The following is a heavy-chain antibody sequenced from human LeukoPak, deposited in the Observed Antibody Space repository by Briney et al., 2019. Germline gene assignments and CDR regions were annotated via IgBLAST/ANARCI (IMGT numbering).Heavy chain of an antibody. CDR3: ARDGLPIQLWSHYFDY. CDR1: AVAFRNYP. V-gene: IGHV3-30-3*01. D-gene: IGHD5-18*01. CDR2: ITHDGTEK. Sequence: GGSLRLSCEVSAVAFRNYPFHWVRQAPGKGLEWLAFITHDGTEKYADSVKGRFTVSRDISKNTLYLQMNSLRAEDTAVYYCARDGLPIQLWSHYFDYWGQGTLVTVSS. J-gene: IGHJ4*02.